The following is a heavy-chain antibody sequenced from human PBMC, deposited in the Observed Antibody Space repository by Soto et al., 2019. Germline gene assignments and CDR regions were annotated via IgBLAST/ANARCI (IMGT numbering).Heavy chain of an antibody. CDR2: ISYDGSNK. Sequence: QVQLVESGGGVVLPGRSLRLSCAASGFTFSSYAMHWVRQAPGKGLEWVAVISYDGSNKYYADSVKGRFTISRDNSKNTLYLQMNSLRAEDTAVYYCARENHYGSGSSYGMDVWGQGTTVTVSS. D-gene: IGHD3-10*01. CDR3: ARENHYGSGSSYGMDV. CDR1: GFTFSSYA. V-gene: IGHV3-30-3*01. J-gene: IGHJ6*02.